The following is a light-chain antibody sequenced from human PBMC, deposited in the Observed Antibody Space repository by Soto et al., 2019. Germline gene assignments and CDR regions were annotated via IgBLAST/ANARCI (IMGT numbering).Light chain of an antibody. CDR1: SSDVGGYNF. V-gene: IGLV2-14*03. J-gene: IGLJ1*01. CDR3: SSYTSSYTYA. CDR2: DVS. Sequence: QSVLTQPASVSGSPGQSVTISCAGTSSDVGGYNFVSWYQQHPGKAPQLMIYDVSSRPSGVSNRFSGSKSGNTASLTISGLQAEDEADYYCSSYTSSYTYAFGNGTKVTVL.